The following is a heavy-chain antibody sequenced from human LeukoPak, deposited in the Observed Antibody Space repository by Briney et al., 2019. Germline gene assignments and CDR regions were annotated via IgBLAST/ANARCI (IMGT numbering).Heavy chain of an antibody. Sequence: SETLSLTRTVSGGSISSGGYYWSWIRQHPGKGLEWIGYIYYSGSTYYNPSLKSRVTISVDTSKNQFSLKLSSVTAADTAVYYCARGPYSSGLADYWGQGTLVTVSS. J-gene: IGHJ4*02. V-gene: IGHV4-31*03. CDR1: GGSISSGGYY. D-gene: IGHD6-19*01. CDR3: ARGPYSSGLADY. CDR2: IYYSGST.